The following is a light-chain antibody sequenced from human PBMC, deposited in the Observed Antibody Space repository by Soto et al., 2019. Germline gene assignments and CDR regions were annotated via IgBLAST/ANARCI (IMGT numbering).Light chain of an antibody. CDR2: DVN. Sequence: QSALTQPRSVSVSPGQSVTLSCTGTRSDVGGYHYVSWYQHHPGKAPKIIIYDVNKRPSGVPDRFSGSKSGNTASLTISGLQTEDEADYYCCSYAGSYTLVFGGGTKLTVL. V-gene: IGLV2-11*01. J-gene: IGLJ2*01. CDR3: CSYAGSYTLV. CDR1: RSDVGGYHY.